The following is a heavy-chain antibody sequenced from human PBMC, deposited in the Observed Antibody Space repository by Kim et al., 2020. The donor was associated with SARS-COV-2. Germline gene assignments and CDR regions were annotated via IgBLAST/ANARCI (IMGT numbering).Heavy chain of an antibody. CDR2: IYYSGST. J-gene: IGHJ4*02. D-gene: IGHD1-26*01. CDR3: ARDLGPIEGSYHDLRQDY. V-gene: IGHV4-39*07. Sequence: SETLSLTCTVSGGSISSSSYYWGWIRQPPGKGLEWIGSIYYSGSTYYNPSLKSRVTISVDTSKNQFSLKLSSVTAADTAVYYCARDLGPIEGSYHDLRQDYWGQGTLVTVSS. CDR1: GGSISSSSYY.